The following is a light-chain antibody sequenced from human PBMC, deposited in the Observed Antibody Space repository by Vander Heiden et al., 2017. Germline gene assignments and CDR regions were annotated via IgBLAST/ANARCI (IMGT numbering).Light chain of an antibody. CDR1: QSVSSY. V-gene: IGKV3-11*01. CDR2: DAS. CDR3: HHRSNWPLT. J-gene: IGKJ1*01. Sequence: EIVLKQPPATLSLSPRERATLSCRDSQSVSSYLAWYQQKPGQAPRLLIFDASNRATGVPARFSGSGSGTDFTLTISSLEPEDFAVYYCHHRSNWPLTFGQGTKVEIK.